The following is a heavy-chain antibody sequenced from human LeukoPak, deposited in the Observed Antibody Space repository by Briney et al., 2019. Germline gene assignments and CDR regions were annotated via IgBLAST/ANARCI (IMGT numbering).Heavy chain of an antibody. CDR2: INPSGGST. V-gene: IGHV1-46*01. CDR3: ARETHRDGYNGGFDY. Sequence: ASVKVSCKTSGYSFTNYYMHWVRQAPGQGLEWMGIINPSGGSTSYAQKFQGRVTMTRDTSTSTVYMELSSLRSEDTAVYYCARETHRDGYNGGFDYWGQGTLVTVSS. J-gene: IGHJ4*02. D-gene: IGHD5-24*01. CDR1: GYSFTNYY.